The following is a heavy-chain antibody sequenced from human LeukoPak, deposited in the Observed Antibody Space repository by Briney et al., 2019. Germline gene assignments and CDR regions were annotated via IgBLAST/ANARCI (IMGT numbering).Heavy chain of an antibody. Sequence: PSETLSLTCAVYGGSFSGYYWSWVRQPPGKGLEWIGEISHSGSSNYNPSLKSRVTISIDKSENRFSLKLDSVTAADTAVYYCARFTVTYSDAFDIWGQGTMVTVSS. J-gene: IGHJ3*02. CDR3: ARFTVTYSDAFDI. V-gene: IGHV4-34*01. CDR2: ISHSGSS. CDR1: GGSFSGYY. D-gene: IGHD3-22*01.